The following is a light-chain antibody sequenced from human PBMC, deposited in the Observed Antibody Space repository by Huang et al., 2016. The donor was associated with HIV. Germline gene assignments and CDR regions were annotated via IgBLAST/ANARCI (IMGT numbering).Light chain of an antibody. V-gene: IGKV2D-29*02. CDR2: EVS. CDR3: MQTTKPAT. Sequence: IVMTQTPLSLSVTPGQPASISCKSSQSLLHSDGKTYLFWFLQRPGQSPQRLISEVSNRFSGVPDRFSGAGSGIDFTLKISRVEAEDVGVYYCMQTTKPATFGQGTKVEIK. CDR1: QSLLHSDGKTY. J-gene: IGKJ1*01.